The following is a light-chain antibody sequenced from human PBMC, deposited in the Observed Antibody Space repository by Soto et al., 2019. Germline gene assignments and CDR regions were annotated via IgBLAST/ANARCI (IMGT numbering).Light chain of an antibody. V-gene: IGLV4-69*01. CDR3: QTWDTGISVV. Sequence: QHVLTQSPSASASLGASVKLTCTLSSGHCNYAIAWHQQQPEKGPRYLMKLNNDGSHSKGDGIPDRFSGSSSGAERYLTISSLQSEDESDYYCQTWDTGISVVFGGGTQLTVL. CDR1: SGHCNYA. J-gene: IGLJ2*01. CDR2: LNNDGSH.